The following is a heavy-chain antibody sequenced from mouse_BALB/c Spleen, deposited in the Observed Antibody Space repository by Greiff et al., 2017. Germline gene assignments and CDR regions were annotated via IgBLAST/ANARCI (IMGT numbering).Heavy chain of an antibody. D-gene: IGHD1-1*01. CDR1: GYNFTSYW. CDR2: IYPGSGST. Sequence: QVQLQQPGAELVKPGTSVKLSCKASGYNFTSYWINWVKLRPGQGLEWIGDIYPGSGSTNYNEKFKSKATLTVDTSSSTAYMQLSSLASEDSALYYCARSRSRYYYGSSDYAMDYWGQGTSVTVSS. V-gene: IGHV1-55*01. CDR3: ARSRSRYYYGSSDYAMDY. J-gene: IGHJ4*01.